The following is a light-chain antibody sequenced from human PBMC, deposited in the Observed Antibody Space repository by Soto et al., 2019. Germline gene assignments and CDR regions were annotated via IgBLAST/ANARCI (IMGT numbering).Light chain of an antibody. CDR3: AAWDDSLNGLV. J-gene: IGLJ2*01. CDR2: SNN. V-gene: IGLV1-44*01. Sequence: QSVLTQPPSASGTPGQRVTISCSGSSSNIGSNTVNWYQQLPGTAPKLLIYSNNQRPSGVPDRFSGSKSGTSASLAISGLQYEDEADYYCAAWDDSLNGLVFGGGTTLTVL. CDR1: SSNIGSNT.